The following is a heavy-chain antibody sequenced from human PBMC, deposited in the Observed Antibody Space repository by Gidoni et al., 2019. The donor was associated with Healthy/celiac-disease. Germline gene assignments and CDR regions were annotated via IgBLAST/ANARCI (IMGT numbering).Heavy chain of an antibody. CDR2: IIPILGIA. J-gene: IGHJ4*02. Sequence: QAQLVQSGAEVKTPGSSVKVSCKASGGTFSSYAISWVRQAPGQGLEWMGRIIPILGIANYAQKFQGRVTITADKSTSTAYMELSSLRSEDTAVYYCARGPDLGDNCSGGSCPFDYWGQGTLVTVSS. V-gene: IGHV1-69*04. D-gene: IGHD2-15*01. CDR1: GGTFSSYA. CDR3: ARGPDLGDNCSGGSCPFDY.